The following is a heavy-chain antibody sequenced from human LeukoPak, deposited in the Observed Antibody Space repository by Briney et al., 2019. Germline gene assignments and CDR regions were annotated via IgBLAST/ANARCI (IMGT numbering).Heavy chain of an antibody. Sequence: GASVKVSCKASGYTFTSYGISWVRQAPGQGLEWMGWISAYNGNTNYAQKLQGRVTMTTDTSTSTAYMELRSLRSDDTAVYYCARAHTYLYYYGSGQSPYFDYWGQGTLVTVSS. CDR1: GYTFTSYG. CDR2: ISAYNGNT. J-gene: IGHJ4*02. V-gene: IGHV1-18*01. CDR3: ARAHTYLYYYGSGQSPYFDY. D-gene: IGHD3-10*01.